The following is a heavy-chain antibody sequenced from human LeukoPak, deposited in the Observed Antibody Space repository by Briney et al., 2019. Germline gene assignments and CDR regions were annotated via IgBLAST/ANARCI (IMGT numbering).Heavy chain of an antibody. CDR1: GGTFSSYA. V-gene: IGHV1-69*13. D-gene: IGHD5-12*01. Sequence: ASVKVSCKASGGTFSSYAISWVRQAPGQGLEWMGGIIPIFGTANYAQKFQGRVTITADESTSTAYMELSSLRSEDTAVYYCARRIRSVGLPFDYWGQGTLVTVSS. CDR3: ARRIRSVGLPFDY. J-gene: IGHJ4*02. CDR2: IIPIFGTA.